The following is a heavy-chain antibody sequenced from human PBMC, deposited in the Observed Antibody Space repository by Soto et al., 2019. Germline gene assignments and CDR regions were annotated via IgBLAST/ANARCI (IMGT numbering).Heavy chain of an antibody. CDR3: ARRPGDGYNSLDY. CDR2: ISYDGSNK. V-gene: IGHV3-30-3*01. J-gene: IGHJ4*02. Sequence: SLRLSCAASGFTFSSYAMHWVRQAPGKGLEWVAVISYDGSNKYYADSVKGRFTISRDNSKNTLYLQMNSLRAEDTAVYYCARRPGDGYNSLDYWGQGTLVTVSS. CDR1: GFTFSSYA. D-gene: IGHD5-12*01.